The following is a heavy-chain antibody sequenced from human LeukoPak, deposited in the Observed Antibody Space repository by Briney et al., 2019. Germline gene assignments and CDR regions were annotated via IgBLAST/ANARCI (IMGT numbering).Heavy chain of an antibody. Sequence: ASVKVSCKTSGYSFTDYYMHWVRQAPGQGLEWMGWINPNSGGTEIAQNFKGRVTMTRDTSISTAYMELNSLRSDDTAVFYCTREDTSSWDYVLHWGQGTLVTVSS. CDR2: INPNSGGT. D-gene: IGHD4-17*01. CDR3: TREDTSSWDYVLH. V-gene: IGHV1-2*02. CDR1: GYSFTDYY. J-gene: IGHJ4*02.